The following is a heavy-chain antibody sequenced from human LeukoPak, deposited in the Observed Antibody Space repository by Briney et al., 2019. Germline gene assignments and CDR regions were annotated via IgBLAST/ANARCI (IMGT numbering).Heavy chain of an antibody. Sequence: ASVKVSCKASGYTFTGYYMHWVRQAPGQGLEWMGWINPNSGGTNYAQKFQGRVTMTRDTSISTAYMELSRLRSEDTAVYYCARGPIRYFDWFPPGAFDIWGQGTMVTVSS. CDR1: GYTFTGYY. CDR3: ARGPIRYFDWFPPGAFDI. J-gene: IGHJ3*02. CDR2: INPNSGGT. V-gene: IGHV1-2*02. D-gene: IGHD3-9*01.